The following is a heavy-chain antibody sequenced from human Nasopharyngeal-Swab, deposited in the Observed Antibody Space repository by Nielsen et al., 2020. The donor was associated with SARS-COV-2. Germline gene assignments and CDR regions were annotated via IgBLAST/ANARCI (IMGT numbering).Heavy chain of an antibody. CDR2: ISSSSSYI. D-gene: IGHD3-22*01. Sequence: GEPLKISCAASGLTFSSYSMNWVRQAPGKGLEWVSSISSSSSYIYYADSVKGRFTISGDNAKNSLYLQMNSLRAEDTAVYYCARAAEYYYDSRALDGMDVWGQGTTVTVSS. CDR3: ARAAEYYYDSRALDGMDV. CDR1: GLTFSSYS. J-gene: IGHJ6*02. V-gene: IGHV3-21*01.